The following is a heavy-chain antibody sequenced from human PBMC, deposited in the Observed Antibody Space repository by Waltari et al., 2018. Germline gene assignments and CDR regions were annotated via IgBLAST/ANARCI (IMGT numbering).Heavy chain of an antibody. CDR2: IIPIFGTA. CDR1: GGTFSSYA. J-gene: IGHJ4*02. CDR3: ARDLPYSSGWSLWGYFDY. V-gene: IGHV1-69*08. D-gene: IGHD6-19*01. Sequence: QVQLVQSGAEVKKPGSSVKVSCKASGGTFSSYAISWVRQAPGPGLEWMGRIIPIFGTANYAQKFQGRVTITADKSTSTAYMELSSLRSEDTAVYYCARDLPYSSGWSLWGYFDYWGQGTLVTVSS.